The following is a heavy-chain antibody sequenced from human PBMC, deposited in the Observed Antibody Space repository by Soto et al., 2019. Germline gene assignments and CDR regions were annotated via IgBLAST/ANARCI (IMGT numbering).Heavy chain of an antibody. CDR2: ISGSGGST. CDR3: AKEGARGFGFDP. CDR1: GFTFSSYA. J-gene: IGHJ5*02. V-gene: IGHV3-23*01. D-gene: IGHD3-3*01. Sequence: GSLRLSCAASGFTFSSYAMSSVRQAPGKGLEWVSAISGSGGSTYYADSVKGRFTISRDNSKNTLYLQMNSLRAEDTAVYYCAKEGARGFGFDPWGQGTLVTVSS.